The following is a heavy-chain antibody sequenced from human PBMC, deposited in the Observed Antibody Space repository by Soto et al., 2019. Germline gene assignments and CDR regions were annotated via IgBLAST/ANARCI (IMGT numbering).Heavy chain of an antibody. Sequence: ASVKVSCKASGYTITSYGISWVRQAPGQGLEWMGWISAYNGNTNYAQKLQGRVTMTTDTSTSTAYMELRSLRSDDTAVYYCGVGYCTNGVCYKSLDYWGQGTLVTVSS. V-gene: IGHV1-18*01. CDR2: ISAYNGNT. D-gene: IGHD2-8*01. CDR1: GYTITSYG. J-gene: IGHJ4*02. CDR3: GVGYCTNGVCYKSLDY.